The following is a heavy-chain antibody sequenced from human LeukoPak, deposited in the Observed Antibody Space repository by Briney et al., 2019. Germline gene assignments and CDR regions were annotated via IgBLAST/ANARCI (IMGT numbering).Heavy chain of an antibody. Sequence: ASVKVSCKASGYTFTGYYMHWVRPAPGQGLEWMGWINPNSGGTNYAQKFQGRVTMTRDTSISTAYMELSRLRSDDTAVYYCAIYYDFWSGYDPPYYFDYWGQGTLVTVSS. CDR2: INPNSGGT. D-gene: IGHD3-3*01. V-gene: IGHV1-2*02. CDR1: GYTFTGYY. CDR3: AIYYDFWSGYDPPYYFDY. J-gene: IGHJ4*02.